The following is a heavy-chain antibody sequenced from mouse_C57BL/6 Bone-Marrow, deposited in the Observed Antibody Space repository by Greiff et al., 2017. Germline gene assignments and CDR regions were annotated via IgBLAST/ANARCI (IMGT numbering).Heavy chain of an antibody. D-gene: IGHD1-1*01. Sequence: QVQLQQPGAELVKPGASVKMSCKASGYTFTSYWITWVKQRPGQGLEWIGDIYPGSGSTNYNEKFKSKATLTVDTSSSTAYMQHSSPTSEDTAVYYCAISTVVANYAMDYWGQGTSVTVSS. CDR1: GYTFTSYW. V-gene: IGHV1-55*01. CDR2: IYPGSGST. J-gene: IGHJ4*01. CDR3: AISTVVANYAMDY.